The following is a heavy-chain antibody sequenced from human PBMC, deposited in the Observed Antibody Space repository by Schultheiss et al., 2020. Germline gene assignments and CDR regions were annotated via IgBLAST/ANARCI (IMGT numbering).Heavy chain of an antibody. J-gene: IGHJ4*02. V-gene: IGHV3-15*01. CDR1: GFTFSNAW. Sequence: GESLKISCAASGFTFSNAWMSWVRQAPGKGLEWVGRIKSKTDGGTTDYAAPVKGRFTISRDDSKNTLYLQMNSLKTEDTAVYYCTTEGGRGGTMIVVVITKDLDYLGQGTLVTVSS. D-gene: IGHD3-22*01. CDR3: TTEGGRGGTMIVVVITKDLDY. CDR2: IKSKTDGGTT.